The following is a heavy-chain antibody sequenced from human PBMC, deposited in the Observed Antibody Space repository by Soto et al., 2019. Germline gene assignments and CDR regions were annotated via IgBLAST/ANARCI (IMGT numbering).Heavy chain of an antibody. CDR1: GGSISSGGYY. J-gene: IGHJ4*02. CDR3: ARQAYSSSWYFDY. Sequence: PSETLSLTCTVSGGSISSGGYYWSWIRQHPGKGLEWIGYIYYSGSTYYNPSLKSRVTISVDRSKNQFSLKLSSVTAADTAVYYCARQAYSSSWYFDYWGQGTLLTVSS. V-gene: IGHV4-31*03. CDR2: IYYSGST. D-gene: IGHD6-13*01.